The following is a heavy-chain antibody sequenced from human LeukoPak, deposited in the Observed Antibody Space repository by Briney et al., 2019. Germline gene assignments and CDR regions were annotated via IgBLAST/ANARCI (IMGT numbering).Heavy chain of an antibody. V-gene: IGHV3-23*01. CDR2: ISGSGGST. CDR1: GFTFSSYA. CDR3: ARGVARSSTSSVGY. J-gene: IGHJ4*02. Sequence: GGSLRLSCAASGFTFSSYAMSWVRQAPGKGLEWVSAISGSGGSTYYADSVKGRFTISRDNSKNTLYLQINSLRVEDTALYYCARGVARSSTSSVGYWGQGTLVTVSS. D-gene: IGHD2-2*01.